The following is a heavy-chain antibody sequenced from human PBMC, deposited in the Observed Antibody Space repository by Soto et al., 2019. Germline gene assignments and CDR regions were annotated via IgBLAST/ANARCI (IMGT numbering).Heavy chain of an antibody. D-gene: IGHD3-3*01. CDR1: GFTFGDYA. CDR2: IRSKAYGGTT. CDR3: TRDLYDFWSGYYTYGMDV. Sequence: TGGSLRLSCTASGFTFGDYAMSWFRHAPGKGLEWVGFIRSKAYGGTTEYAASVKGRFTISRDDSKSIAYLQMNSLKTEDTAVYYCTRDLYDFWSGYYTYGMDVWGQGTTVTVSS. J-gene: IGHJ6*02. V-gene: IGHV3-49*03.